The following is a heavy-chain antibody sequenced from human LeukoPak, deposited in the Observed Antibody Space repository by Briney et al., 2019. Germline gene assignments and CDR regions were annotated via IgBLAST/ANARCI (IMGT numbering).Heavy chain of an antibody. CDR1: GFTFSSYA. CDR3: AKDGYCSSTSCGRFDP. D-gene: IGHD2-2*03. V-gene: IGHV3-23*01. Sequence: GGSLRLSCAASGFTFSSYAMSWVRQAPGKGLEWVSAISGSGGSTYYADSVKGRFTISRDTSKNTLYLQMNSLRAEDTAVYYCAKDGYCSSTSCGRFDPWGQGTLVTVSS. J-gene: IGHJ5*02. CDR2: ISGSGGST.